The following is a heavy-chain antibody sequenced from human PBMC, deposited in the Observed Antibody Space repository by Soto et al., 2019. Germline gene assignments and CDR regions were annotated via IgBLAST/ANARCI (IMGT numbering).Heavy chain of an antibody. Sequence: PSVKVSCKASGYTFTSYDINWVRQATGQGLEWMGWMNPNSGNTGYAQKFQGRVTMTRNTSISTAYMELSSLRSEDTAVYYCAIVTNYYYYYGMDVWGKGTTVTVS. J-gene: IGHJ6*04. CDR1: GYTFTSYD. D-gene: IGHD4-4*01. V-gene: IGHV1-8*01. CDR2: MNPNSGNT. CDR3: AIVTNYYYYYGMDV.